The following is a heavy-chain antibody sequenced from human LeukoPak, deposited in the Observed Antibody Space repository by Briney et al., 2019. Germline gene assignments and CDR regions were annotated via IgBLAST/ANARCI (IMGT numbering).Heavy chain of an antibody. D-gene: IGHD1-26*01. V-gene: IGHV2-70*04. CDR1: GFSLSTRGMR. CDR3: ARIPLHTSYFSE. Sequence: ASGPTLVNPTQTLTLTCTFSGFSLSTRGMRGSWIRQPPGKALEWLSRIDWDDDKFYSTSLKTRLTISKDTSKNQVVLTMTNMDPVDTATYYCARIPLHTSYFSEWGQGTLVTVSS. J-gene: IGHJ4*02. CDR2: IDWDDDK.